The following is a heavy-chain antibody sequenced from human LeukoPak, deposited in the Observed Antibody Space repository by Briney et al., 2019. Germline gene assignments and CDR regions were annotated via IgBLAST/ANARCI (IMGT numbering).Heavy chain of an antibody. D-gene: IGHD5-18*01. Sequence: SETLSLTCTVSGGSISSSTYYGGWIRQPPGKGLEWVGSIFYSGNTYYNPSLKSRVTISIDTSKNQFSLKLSSVTAADTAVYYCARANGYGLLDYWGQGTLVTVSS. CDR3: ARANGYGLLDY. CDR1: GGSISSSTYY. CDR2: IFYSGNT. V-gene: IGHV4-39*07. J-gene: IGHJ4*02.